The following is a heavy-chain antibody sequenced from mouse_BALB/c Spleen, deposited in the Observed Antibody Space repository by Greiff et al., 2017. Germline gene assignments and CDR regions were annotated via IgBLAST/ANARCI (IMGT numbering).Heavy chain of an antibody. Sequence: DVHLVESGPGLVKPSQSLSLTCTVTGYSITSDYAWNWIRQFPGNKLEWMGYISYSGSTSYNPSLKSRISITRDTSKNQFFLQLNSVTTEETATYYCARRRSVNSGLDYWGQGTTLTVSS. CDR2: ISYSGST. D-gene: IGHD1-1*01. J-gene: IGHJ2*01. CDR3: ARRRSVNSGLDY. V-gene: IGHV3-2*02. CDR1: GYSITSDYA.